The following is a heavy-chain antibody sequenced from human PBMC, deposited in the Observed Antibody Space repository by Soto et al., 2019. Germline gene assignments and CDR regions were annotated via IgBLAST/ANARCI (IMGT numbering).Heavy chain of an antibody. CDR1: GFTFSSYW. J-gene: IGHJ4*02. Sequence: EVQLVESGVGLVQPGGSLRLSCAASGFTFSSYWMHWVRQAPGKGLVWVSRINSDGSSTSYADSVKGRFTISRDNAKNTLYLQMNSLRAVDTAVYYCARVCRLTEPGSCYLSFDYWGQGTLVTVSS. CDR2: INSDGSST. V-gene: IGHV3-74*01. D-gene: IGHD2-15*01. CDR3: ARVCRLTEPGSCYLSFDY.